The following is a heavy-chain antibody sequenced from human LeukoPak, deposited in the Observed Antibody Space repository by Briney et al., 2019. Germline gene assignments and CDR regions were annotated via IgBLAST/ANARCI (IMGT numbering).Heavy chain of an antibody. V-gene: IGHV3-48*03. Sequence: GGSLRLSCAASGFTVSSNYMNWVRQAPGKGLEWVSYISSSGSTIYYADSVKGRFTISRDNAKNSLYLQMNSLRAEDTAVYYCARVVRGVIDYFDYWGQGTLVTVSS. CDR1: GFTVSSNY. D-gene: IGHD3-10*01. CDR2: ISSSGSTI. J-gene: IGHJ4*02. CDR3: ARVVRGVIDYFDY.